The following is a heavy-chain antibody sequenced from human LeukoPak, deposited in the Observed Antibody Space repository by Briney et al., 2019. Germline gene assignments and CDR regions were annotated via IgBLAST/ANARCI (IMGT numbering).Heavy chain of an antibody. Sequence: GGSLRLSCAASGFIFSNFDMHWVRQAPGKGLEYVTSINAGGGSTYYAASVKGRFTIFRDAVKDTLYLQMGSVRIEDTAVYYCARGGLESPWSGYNAPDFWGQGTLVAVSS. CDR2: INAGGGST. CDR3: ARGGLESPWSGYNAPDF. J-gene: IGHJ4*02. CDR1: GFIFSNFD. V-gene: IGHV3-64*02. D-gene: IGHD3-3*01.